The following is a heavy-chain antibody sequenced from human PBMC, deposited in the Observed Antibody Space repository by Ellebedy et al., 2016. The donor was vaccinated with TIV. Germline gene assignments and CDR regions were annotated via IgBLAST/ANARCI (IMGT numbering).Heavy chain of an antibody. CDR1: GFKFSSYG. CDR2: ISRSSSHI. CDR3: AREDSDWYYFDF. V-gene: IGHV3-21*01. Sequence: GGSLKISXAASGFKFSSYGMNWVRQAPGKGLEWVSSISRSSSHIFYAPSVKGRFTIYRDNAKNSLYLQMNSLRVEDTAVYYCAREDSDWYYFDFWGQGTLVTVTS. D-gene: IGHD6-19*01. J-gene: IGHJ4*02.